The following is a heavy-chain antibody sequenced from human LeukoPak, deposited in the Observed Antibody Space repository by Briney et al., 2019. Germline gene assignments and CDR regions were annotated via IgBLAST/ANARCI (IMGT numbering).Heavy chain of an antibody. CDR2: IYYSGST. V-gene: IGHV4-39*01. D-gene: IGHD4-11*01. J-gene: IGHJ6*03. Sequence: SETLSLTCTVSGGSITNNAYYWAWIRQPPGRGLEWIGSIYYSGSTHYNPSLKSRLTISVDTSKNQFSLKLSSVTAADTAVYYCARNETTGLQRTPYYHSYVDVWGKGTTVTVSS. CDR3: ARNETTGLQRTPYYHSYVDV. CDR1: GGSITNNAYY.